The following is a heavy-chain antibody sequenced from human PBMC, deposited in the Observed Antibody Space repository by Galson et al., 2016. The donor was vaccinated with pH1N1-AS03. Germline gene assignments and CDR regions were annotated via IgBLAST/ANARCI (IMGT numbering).Heavy chain of an antibody. Sequence: SVKVSCKASGYTFTGYYMHWVRQAPGQELEWMGVIDPSGGGTTYAQKFHGRVTMTRDTSTTTAHMEPSSLRSEDTAIYYCVAYGSGTQAYFDYWGQGTLVTVSS. D-gene: IGHD3-10*01. V-gene: IGHV1-46*01. CDR2: IDPSGGGT. CDR1: GYTFTGYY. CDR3: VAYGSGTQAYFDY. J-gene: IGHJ4*02.